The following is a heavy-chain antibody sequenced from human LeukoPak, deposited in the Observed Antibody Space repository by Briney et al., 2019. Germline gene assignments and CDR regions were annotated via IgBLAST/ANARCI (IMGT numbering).Heavy chain of an antibody. V-gene: IGHV3-21*01. J-gene: IGHJ4*02. CDR2: IDYDSSHI. D-gene: IGHD3-9*01. CDR3: ARDPLRYLRVGHYDY. CDR1: GFTFSTSA. Sequence: GGSLRLSCAASGFTFSTSAMNWVRQVRGKGLEGVSSIDYDSSHIYYAASVRGRFTISRDNARNSVELQMNSLRVEDTAVYYCARDPLRYLRVGHYDYWGQGTLVAVSS.